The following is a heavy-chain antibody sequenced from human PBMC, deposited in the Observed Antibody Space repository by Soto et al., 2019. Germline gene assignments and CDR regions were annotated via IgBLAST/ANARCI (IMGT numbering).Heavy chain of an antibody. V-gene: IGHV3-21*01. CDR1: GITFTRYS. Sequence: GGSLRLSCAATGITFTRYSMNWVRLAPGKGLEWVSSISSTTNYIYYADSMKGRFTVSRDNAKNSVYLEMNSLSAEDTAVYYCARESEDLTSNFDYWGQGTLVTVSS. CDR2: ISSTTNYI. CDR3: ARESEDLTSNFDY. J-gene: IGHJ4*02.